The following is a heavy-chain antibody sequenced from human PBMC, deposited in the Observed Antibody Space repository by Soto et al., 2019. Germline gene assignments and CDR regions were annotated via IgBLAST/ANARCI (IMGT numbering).Heavy chain of an antibody. D-gene: IGHD2-2*01. V-gene: IGHV3-23*01. CDR3: TKEGTSRLYYFDY. J-gene: IGHJ4*02. CDR1: GFTVSNYA. Sequence: EVQLLESGGGLVQPGGSLRLSCAASGFTVSNYAMNWVRQAPGKGLEWVSTISGSGGSPYYADSVKGRFTNSRDNSKNTLYLQMNSLGAGDSAIYYCTKEGTSRLYYFDYWGQGTLVTVSS. CDR2: ISGSGGSP.